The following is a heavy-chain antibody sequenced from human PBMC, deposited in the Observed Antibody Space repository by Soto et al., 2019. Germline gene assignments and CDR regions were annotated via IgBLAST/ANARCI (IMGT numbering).Heavy chain of an antibody. CDR2: IKQDGSEI. D-gene: IGHD3-10*01. V-gene: IGHV3-7*04. CDR3: VRSSGWTGDY. CDR1: GCPFSSYW. J-gene: IGHJ4*02. Sequence: GGSLRLSCVASGCPFSSYWMNWVRQVPGKGLEWVANIKQDGSEINYVDSVKGRFTISRDNAKNSLYLQMNSLRVEDTAVYHCVRSSGWTGDYWGQGILVTVSS.